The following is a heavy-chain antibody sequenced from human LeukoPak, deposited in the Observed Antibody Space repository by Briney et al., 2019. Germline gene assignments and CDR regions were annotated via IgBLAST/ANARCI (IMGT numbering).Heavy chain of an antibody. V-gene: IGHV1-69*13. D-gene: IGHD3-16*01. CDR1: GGTFSSYA. CDR2: IIPIFGTA. Sequence: ASVKVSCKASGGTFSSYAISCVRQAPGQGLEWMGGIIPIFGTANYAQKFQGRVTITADESTSTAYMELSSLRSEDTAVYYCARDKFPGGFDYWGQGTLVTVSS. CDR3: ARDKFPGGFDY. J-gene: IGHJ4*02.